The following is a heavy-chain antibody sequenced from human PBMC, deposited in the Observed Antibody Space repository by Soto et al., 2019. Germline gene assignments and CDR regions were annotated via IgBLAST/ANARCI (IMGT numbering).Heavy chain of an antibody. D-gene: IGHD3-22*01. CDR3: ARGYYDSSGYYNWFDP. J-gene: IGHJ5*02. V-gene: IGHV5-10-1*01. CDR1: GYSFTSYW. CDR2: IDPSDSYT. Sequence: LGESLKISCKGSGYSFTSYWISWVRQMPGKGLEWMGRIDPSDSYTNYSPSFQGHVTISADKSISTAYLQWSSLKASDTAMYYCARGYYDSSGYYNWFDPWGQGTLVTVSS.